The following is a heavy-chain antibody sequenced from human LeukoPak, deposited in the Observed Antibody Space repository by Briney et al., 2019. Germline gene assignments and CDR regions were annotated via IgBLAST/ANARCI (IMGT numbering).Heavy chain of an antibody. Sequence: SETLSLTCTVSRGSISGYSWSWIRQSPGGGLEWIGYIYYSGDTAYNPSLRSRVTMSVDTSKDQFSLQLRSMTTADTAVYYCVRGPYGASISKWFDPWGQGTQVIVSP. V-gene: IGHV4-59*01. J-gene: IGHJ5*02. CDR2: IYYSGDT. CDR1: RGSISGYS. CDR3: VRGPYGASISKWFDP. D-gene: IGHD4/OR15-4a*01.